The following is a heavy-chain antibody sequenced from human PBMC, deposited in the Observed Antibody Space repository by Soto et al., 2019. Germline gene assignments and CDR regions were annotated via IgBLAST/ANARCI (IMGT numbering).Heavy chain of an antibody. J-gene: IGHJ6*02. Sequence: ASVKVSCKASGYTFTSYAMYWVRQAPGHRLEWMGWINAGNGNTKYSQKFQGRVTITRDTSASTAYMELSSLRSEDTAVYYCARVRYSSSWSYYYYGMDVWGQGTTVTVSS. CDR3: ARVRYSSSWSYYYYGMDV. CDR1: GYTFTSYA. V-gene: IGHV1-3*01. CDR2: INAGNGNT. D-gene: IGHD6-13*01.